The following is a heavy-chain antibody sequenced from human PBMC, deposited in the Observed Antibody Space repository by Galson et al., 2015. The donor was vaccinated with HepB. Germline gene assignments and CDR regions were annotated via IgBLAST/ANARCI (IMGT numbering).Heavy chain of an antibody. V-gene: IGHV6-1*01. J-gene: IGHJ6*03. CDR1: GDSVSSNSAA. CDR2: TYYRSKWYN. D-gene: IGHD3-3*01. Sequence: CAISGDSVSSNSAAWNWIRQSPSRGLEWLGRTYYRSKWYNDYAVSVKSRITINPDTSKNQFSLQLNSVTPEDTAVYYCARESGILRFLEWEDYYYMDVWGKGNTVTVSS. CDR3: ARESGILRFLEWEDYYYMDV.